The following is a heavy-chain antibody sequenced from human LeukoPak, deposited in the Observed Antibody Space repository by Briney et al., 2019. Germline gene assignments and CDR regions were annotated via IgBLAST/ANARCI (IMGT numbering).Heavy chain of an antibody. V-gene: IGHV3-48*03. CDR2: ISSSGSTI. Sequence: GGPLRLSCAASGFTFSSYEMNWVRQAPGKGLEWVSYISSSGSTIYYADSVKGRFTISRDNAKNSLYLQMNSLRAEDTAVYYCATDWYSSGWGTGAFDIWGQGTMVTVSS. J-gene: IGHJ3*02. CDR3: ATDWYSSGWGTGAFDI. CDR1: GFTFSSYE. D-gene: IGHD6-19*01.